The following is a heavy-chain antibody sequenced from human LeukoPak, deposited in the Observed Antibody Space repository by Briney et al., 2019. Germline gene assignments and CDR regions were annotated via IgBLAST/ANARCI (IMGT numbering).Heavy chain of an antibody. J-gene: IGHJ6*02. V-gene: IGHV1-69*13. CDR3: ARPYSSSSYYYGMDV. D-gene: IGHD6-6*01. CDR1: GGTFSSYA. Sequence: SVKVSCKASGGTFSSYAVSWVRQAPGQGLEWMGGIIPIFGTANYAQKFQGRVTITADESTNTAYMELSSLRSEDTAVYYCARPYSSSSYYYGMDVWGQGTTVTVSS. CDR2: IIPIFGTA.